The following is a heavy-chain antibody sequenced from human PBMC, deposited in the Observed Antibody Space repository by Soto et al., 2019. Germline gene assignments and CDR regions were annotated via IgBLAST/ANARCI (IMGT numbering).Heavy chain of an antibody. CDR2: INAGNGNT. V-gene: IGHV1-3*01. CDR1: GYTFTSYA. D-gene: IGHD6-19*01. CDR3: GGQQLEAVAGTYYYYGMDV. Sequence: ASVKVSCKASGYTFTSYAMHWVRQAPGQRLEWMGWINAGNGNTKYSQKFQGRVTITRDTSASTAYMELSSLRSEDTAVYYCGGQQLEAVAGTYYYYGMDVWGQGTTVTVSS. J-gene: IGHJ6*02.